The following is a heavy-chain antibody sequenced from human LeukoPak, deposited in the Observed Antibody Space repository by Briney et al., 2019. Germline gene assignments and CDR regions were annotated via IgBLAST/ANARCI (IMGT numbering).Heavy chain of an antibody. CDR2: IYYSGST. D-gene: IGHD2-15*01. CDR3: ARHAGSGRDYYFDY. J-gene: IGHJ4*02. V-gene: IGHV4-61*01. CDR1: GGSISSGSYY. Sequence: RPSETLSLTCTVSGGSISSGSYYWSWIRQPPGKGLEWIGYIYYSGSTNYNPSLKSRVTISVDTSKNQFSLKLSSVTAADTAVYYCARHAGSGRDYYFDYWGQGTLVTVSS.